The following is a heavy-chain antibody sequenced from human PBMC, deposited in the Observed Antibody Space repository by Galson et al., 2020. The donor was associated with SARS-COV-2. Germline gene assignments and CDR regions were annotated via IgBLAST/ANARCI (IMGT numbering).Heavy chain of an antibody. Sequence: GGSLRLSCAASGFPFMSYSMMWVRQPPGKGLEWVASISAGSSYIDYADSVKGRFTMSRDNAKNSLSLEMSSLRVEDTAVYYCARGGDMATTPASYFYDVLDVWGQGTTVTVSS. V-gene: IGHV3-21*01. CDR2: ISAGSSYI. J-gene: IGHJ6*02. D-gene: IGHD3-16*01. CDR1: GFPFMSYS. CDR3: ARGGDMATTPASYFYDVLDV.